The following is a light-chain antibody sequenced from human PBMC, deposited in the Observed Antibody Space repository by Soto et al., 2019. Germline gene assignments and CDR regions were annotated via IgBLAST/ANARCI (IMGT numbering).Light chain of an antibody. V-gene: IGKV3-11*01. CDR2: DAS. CDR1: QSVSSY. CDR3: QQRSNWPYT. J-gene: IGKJ2*01. Sequence: EIVLTQSPATLSLSPGERATLSCRASQSVSSYLAWYEQKPGQAPRLLIYDASNRATCIPARFSGSGSGTDFTLTISSLEPEDVAVYYCQQRSNWPYTFGQGNQLAIK.